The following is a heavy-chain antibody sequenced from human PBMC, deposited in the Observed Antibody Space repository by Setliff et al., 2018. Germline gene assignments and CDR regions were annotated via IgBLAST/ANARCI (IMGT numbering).Heavy chain of an antibody. V-gene: IGHV7-4-1*02. CDR1: GYTFRSYA. CDR2: INTNTGNP. D-gene: IGHD3-3*01. CDR3: AKGKNYDSTSGWGYYLDV. J-gene: IGHJ6*03. Sequence: ASVKVSCKASGYTFRSYAMNWVRQAPGQGLEWMGWINTNTGNPTYAQGFTGRFVFSLDTSVSTTYWQMNSLRAEDSAFYYCAKGKNYDSTSGWGYYLDVWGKGTTVTVSS.